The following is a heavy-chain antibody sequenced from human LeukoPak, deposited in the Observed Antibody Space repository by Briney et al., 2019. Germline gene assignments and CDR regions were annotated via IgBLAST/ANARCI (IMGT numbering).Heavy chain of an antibody. J-gene: IGHJ5*02. D-gene: IGHD2-2*01. CDR2: MNPNSGNT. V-gene: IGHV1-8*01. CDR1: GYTFTSYD. CDR3: ARLGYCSSTSCSQPNWFDP. Sequence: GASVKVSCKASGYTFTSYDISWVRQATGQGLEWMGWMNPNSGNTGYAQKFQGRVTMTRNTSISTAYMELSSLRSEDTAVYYCARLGYCSSTSCSQPNWFDPWGQGTLVTVSS.